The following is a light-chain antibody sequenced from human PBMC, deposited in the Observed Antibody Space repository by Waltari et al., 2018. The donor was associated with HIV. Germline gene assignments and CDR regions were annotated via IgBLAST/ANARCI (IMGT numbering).Light chain of an antibody. J-gene: IGKJ2*03. CDR2: GAS. CDR1: QTLNNNY. Sequence: EVELTQSPDTLSLSPGETATLSCRATQTLNNNYLAWYQQRPCQAPRRLIYGASSRATGISDRFSGSGSETDFTLTITRLGPEDSAVYWCQQYGSSPYSFGQGTKLEI. CDR3: QQYGSSPYS. V-gene: IGKV3-20*01.